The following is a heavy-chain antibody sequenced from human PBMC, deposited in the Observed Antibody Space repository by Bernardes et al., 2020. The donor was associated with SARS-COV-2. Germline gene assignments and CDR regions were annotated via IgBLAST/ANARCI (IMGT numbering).Heavy chain of an antibody. CDR3: AREGAVAGTSLRSFDY. V-gene: IGHV3-13*04. D-gene: IGHD6-19*01. CDR1: GFTFSSYD. Sequence: GGSLRLSCAASGFTFSSYDMHWVRQATGKGLAWVSSIGIAGDTDYPGSVKGRLTSFRENAKNYLYLQMNRLRAGDTAVYYWAREGAVAGTSLRSFDYLGQGTLVTVSS. J-gene: IGHJ4*02. CDR2: IGIAGDT.